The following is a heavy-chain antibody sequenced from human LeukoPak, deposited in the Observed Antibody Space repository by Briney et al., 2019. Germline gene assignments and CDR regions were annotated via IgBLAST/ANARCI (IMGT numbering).Heavy chain of an antibody. CDR2: IIPIFGTA. V-gene: IGHV1-69*05. D-gene: IGHD6-13*01. CDR1: GGTFSSYA. Sequence: SVKVSCKASGGTFSSYAISWVRQAPGQGLEWMGGIIPIFGTANYAQKFQGRVTITTDESTSTAYMELSSLRSEDTAVYYCARLNKGSSSWYWGYNWFDPWGQETLVTVSS. CDR3: ARLNKGSSSWYWGYNWFDP. J-gene: IGHJ5*02.